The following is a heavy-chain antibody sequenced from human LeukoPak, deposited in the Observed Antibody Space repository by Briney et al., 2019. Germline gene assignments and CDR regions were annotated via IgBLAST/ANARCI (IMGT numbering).Heavy chain of an antibody. CDR3: AREQGYYSVPGY. D-gene: IGHD3-22*01. V-gene: IGHV3-74*01. CDR1: GFTFSSYW. J-gene: IGHJ4*02. CDR2: IRNDGSST. Sequence: GRSLRLSCAASGFTFSSYWMHWVRQAPGKGPVWVARIRNDGSSTDYANSVKGRFTISRDNAKNTLHLQMNSLRAEDTAVYYCAREQGYYSVPGYWGQGTLVTVSS.